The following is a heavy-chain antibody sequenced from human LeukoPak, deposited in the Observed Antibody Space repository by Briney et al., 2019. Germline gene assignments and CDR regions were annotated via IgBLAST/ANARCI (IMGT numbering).Heavy chain of an antibody. J-gene: IGHJ5*02. Sequence: PGGSLRLSCAASGFTFNDHYMDWVRQAPGKGLEWVGRVKNKANSYITDYAASVKDRFTISRDDSKNSLSLQMNSLRTEDTAVYYCARQDYYDSSGYYYNWFDPWGQGTLVTVSS. D-gene: IGHD3-22*01. CDR3: ARQDYYDSSGYYYNWFDP. CDR2: VKNKANSYIT. V-gene: IGHV3-72*01. CDR1: GFTFNDHY.